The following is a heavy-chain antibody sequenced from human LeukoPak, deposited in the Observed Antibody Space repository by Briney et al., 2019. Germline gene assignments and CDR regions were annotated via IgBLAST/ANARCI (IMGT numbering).Heavy chain of an antibody. CDR3: AREGTHTNLWSQWFDP. V-gene: IGHV4-34*01. D-gene: IGHD2-8*01. J-gene: IGHJ5*02. Sequence: PSETLSLTCAVYGGSFSGYYWSWIRQSPGEGLEWIGETYHSGSTNYNSSLKSRVTISLDTSRNQFSLTMRSVTAADTAMYYCAREGTHTNLWSQWFDPWGQGTLVTGSS. CDR2: TYHSGST. CDR1: GGSFSGYY.